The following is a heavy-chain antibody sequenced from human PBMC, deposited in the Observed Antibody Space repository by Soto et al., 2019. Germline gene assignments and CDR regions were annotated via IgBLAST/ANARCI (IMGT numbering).Heavy chain of an antibody. CDR2: IISDGGSA. Sequence: SLRLSCSASGFTFSTYAMHWVRQAPGKGLEYISAIISDGGSAYYADSVKGRFTISRDNSQNTLYLQMSSLRPEDTAVYYCLKTRIAVRELMGYYYGMDVWGQGTTVTVSS. J-gene: IGHJ6*02. CDR3: LKTRIAVRELMGYYYGMDV. CDR1: GFTFSTYA. D-gene: IGHD3-10*01. V-gene: IGHV3-64D*06.